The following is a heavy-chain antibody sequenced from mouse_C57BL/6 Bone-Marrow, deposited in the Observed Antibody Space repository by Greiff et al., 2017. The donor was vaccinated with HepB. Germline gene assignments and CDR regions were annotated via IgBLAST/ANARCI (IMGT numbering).Heavy chain of an antibody. V-gene: IGHV1-64*01. CDR2: IHPNSGST. CDR3: ARSPYYYGSSWYFDV. Sequence: QVQLQQPGAELVKPGASVKLSCKASGYTFTSYWMHWVKQRPGQGLEWIGMIHPNSGSTNYKEKFKSKATLTVDKSSSTAYMQLSSLTSEVSAVYFCARSPYYYGSSWYFDVWGTGTTVTVSS. J-gene: IGHJ1*03. D-gene: IGHD1-1*01. CDR1: GYTFTSYW.